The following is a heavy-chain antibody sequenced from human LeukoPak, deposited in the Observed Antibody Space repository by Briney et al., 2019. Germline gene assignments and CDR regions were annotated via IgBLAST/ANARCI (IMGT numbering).Heavy chain of an antibody. J-gene: IGHJ4*02. V-gene: IGHV4-34*01. CDR1: GGSFSGYY. Sequence: PSGTLSLTCAVYGGSFSGYYWSWIRQPPGKGLEWIGEINHSGSTNYNPSLKSRVTISVDTSKNQFSLKLSSVTAADTAVYYCARIMVRGVPFDYWGQGTLVTVSS. CDR2: INHSGST. D-gene: IGHD3-10*01. CDR3: ARIMVRGVPFDY.